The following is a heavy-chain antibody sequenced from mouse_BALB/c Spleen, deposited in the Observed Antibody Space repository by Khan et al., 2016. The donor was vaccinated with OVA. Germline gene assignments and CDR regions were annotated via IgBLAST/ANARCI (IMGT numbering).Heavy chain of an antibody. CDR2: ISCYNGAT. V-gene: IGHV1S34*01. CDR1: GYSFTGYY. CDR3: ARGDYYGSSSFAY. Sequence: LVKTGASVKIFCKASGYSFTGYYMHWVKQSHGKSLEWIGYISCYNGATSYNQKFKGKATFTVDTSSSTAYMQFNSLTSEDSAVYYCARGDYYGSSSFAYWGQGTLVTVSA. J-gene: IGHJ3*01. D-gene: IGHD1-1*01.